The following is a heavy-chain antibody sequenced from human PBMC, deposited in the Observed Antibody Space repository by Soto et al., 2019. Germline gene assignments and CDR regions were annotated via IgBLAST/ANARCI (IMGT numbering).Heavy chain of an antibody. D-gene: IGHD6-6*01. V-gene: IGHV3-30*18. J-gene: IGHJ4*02. CDR1: GFTFNSYG. Sequence: GGSLRLSCAASGFTFNSYGVHWFRQAPGTGLEWLAVISYDGSNAYYADSVKGRFTISRDNSKNTLYLKMNSLRAEDTAVYYCAKARYDGSSSGLVGYWGQGTQVTVS. CDR3: AKARYDGSSSGLVGY. CDR2: ISYDGSNA.